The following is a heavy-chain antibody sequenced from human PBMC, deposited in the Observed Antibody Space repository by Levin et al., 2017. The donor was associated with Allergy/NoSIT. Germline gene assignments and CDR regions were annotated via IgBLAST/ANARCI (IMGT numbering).Heavy chain of an antibody. CDR1: GFTFSSYG. J-gene: IGHJ4*02. Sequence: GGSLRLSCAASGFTFSSYGMHWVRQAPGKGLEWVAVISYDGSNKYYADSVKGRFTISRDNSKNTLYLQMNSLRAEDTAVYYCAKDPTPARFYGSGSYCDYWGQGTLVTVSS. CDR2: ISYDGSNK. CDR3: AKDPTPARFYGSGSYCDY. V-gene: IGHV3-30*18. D-gene: IGHD3-10*01.